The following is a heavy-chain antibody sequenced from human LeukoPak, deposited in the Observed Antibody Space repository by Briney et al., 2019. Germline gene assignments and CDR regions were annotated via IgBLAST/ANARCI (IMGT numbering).Heavy chain of an antibody. CDR2: IYSADVT. D-gene: IGHD5-12*01. J-gene: IGHJ4*02. V-gene: IGHV3-66*01. Sequence: GGSLRLSCAASGFTVSSYYMSWVRQAPGKGLEWVSLIYSADVTDYADSVKGRFTISRDNSKNTLYLQMNSLRAEDTAVYYCARDRAYGKNYYDYWGQGTLVTVSS. CDR1: GFTVSSYY. CDR3: ARDRAYGKNYYDY.